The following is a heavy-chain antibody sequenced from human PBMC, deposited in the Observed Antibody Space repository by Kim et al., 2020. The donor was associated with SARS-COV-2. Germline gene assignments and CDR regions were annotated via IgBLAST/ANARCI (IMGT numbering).Heavy chain of an antibody. J-gene: IGHJ4*02. CDR2: SEK. V-gene: IGHV3-7*03. CDR3: AREGSSGYYY. D-gene: IGHD3-22*01. Sequence: SEKDYVDSVKGRFTISRDNAKNSLYLQMNSLRAEDTAVYYCAREGSSGYYYWGQGTLVTVSS.